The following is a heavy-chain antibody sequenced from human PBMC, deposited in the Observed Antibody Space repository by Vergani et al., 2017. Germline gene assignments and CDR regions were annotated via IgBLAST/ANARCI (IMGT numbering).Heavy chain of an antibody. CDR1: GFSLSTYT. D-gene: IGHD3-3*01. V-gene: IGHV3-23*04. CDR3: AKQGGYDFWSGQYYFDF. J-gene: IGHJ4*02. Sequence: EVQMVESGGGLVNPGGCLTLSCVASGFSLSTYTFNWIRQAPGRGLEWLSGISVSGRSIYYADSVKGRFTISRDNSKNTLSLQMNSLRAADTAVYYCAKQGGYDFWSGQYYFDFWGQGTLVTVSS. CDR2: ISVSGRSI.